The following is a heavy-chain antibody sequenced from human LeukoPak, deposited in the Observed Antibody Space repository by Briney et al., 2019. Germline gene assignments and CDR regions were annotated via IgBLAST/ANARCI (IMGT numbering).Heavy chain of an antibody. V-gene: IGHV3-9*01. Sequence: GGSLRLSCAASGFTFYDYAMHWVRQAPGKGLEWVSGISWNSGSIGYADSVKGRFTISRDNAKNSLYLQMNSLRAEDTAVYYCAKDRLAAGHWFDPWGQGTLVTVSS. J-gene: IGHJ5*02. CDR3: AKDRLAAGHWFDP. CDR1: GFTFYDYA. CDR2: ISWNSGSI. D-gene: IGHD6-25*01.